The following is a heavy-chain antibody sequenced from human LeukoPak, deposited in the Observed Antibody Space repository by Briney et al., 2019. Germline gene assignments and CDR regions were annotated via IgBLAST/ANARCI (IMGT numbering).Heavy chain of an antibody. CDR2: FSGSGGNT. V-gene: IGHV3-23*01. Sequence: GGSLRLSCAAYGFTFSNYAMNWVRQAPGKGLEWVSGFSGSGGNTYYADSVKGRFTISRDNSKNMLYLQMNSLRAEDTAVYYCAKAGIGVVGYFDYWGQGTLVTVSS. CDR3: AKAGIGVVGYFDY. D-gene: IGHD6-19*01. J-gene: IGHJ4*02. CDR1: GFTFSNYA.